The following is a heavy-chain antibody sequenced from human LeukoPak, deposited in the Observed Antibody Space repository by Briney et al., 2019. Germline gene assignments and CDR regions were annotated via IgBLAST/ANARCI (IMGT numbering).Heavy chain of an antibody. CDR1: GFTFNNYA. J-gene: IGHJ4*02. V-gene: IGHV3-30-3*01. CDR2: ISCDGSNK. D-gene: IGHD3-3*01. Sequence: PGGSLRLSCAASGFTFNNYAIHWVRQAPGKGLEWVAVISCDGSNKYYADSVKGRFTISRDNSKNTLYLQMNSLRAEDTAVYYCARGRGVAQLYYFDYWGQGTLVTVSS. CDR3: ARGRGVAQLYYFDY.